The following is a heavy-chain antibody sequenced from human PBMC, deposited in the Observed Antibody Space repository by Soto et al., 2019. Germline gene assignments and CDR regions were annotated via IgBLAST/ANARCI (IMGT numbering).Heavy chain of an antibody. CDR1: GGSISSGDYY. J-gene: IGHJ4*02. CDR3: ARVGGFGATTIDY. CDR2: IYYSGST. V-gene: IGHV4-30-4*01. D-gene: IGHD3-10*01. Sequence: QVQLQESGPGLVKPSQTLSLTCAVSGGSISSGDYYWSWIRQPPGKGLEWIGYIYYSGSTYYNPSLKSRVTISVDTSKNQFSLKLSSVTAADTAVYYCARVGGFGATTIDYWGQGTLVTVSS.